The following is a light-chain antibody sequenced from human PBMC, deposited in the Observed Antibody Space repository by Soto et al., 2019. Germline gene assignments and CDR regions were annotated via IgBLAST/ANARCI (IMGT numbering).Light chain of an antibody. CDR2: GNS. V-gene: IGLV1-40*01. J-gene: IGLJ2*01. Sequence: QSVLTQPPSVSGAPGQRVTISCTGSSSNIGAGYDVHWYQQHPGTAPKLLIYGNSNRPSGVPDRFSGSKSGTSASLAITGLQAEDEADYYCQSYDSSLSGVVFGGGTKVTVL. CDR3: QSYDSSLSGVV. CDR1: SSNIGAGYD.